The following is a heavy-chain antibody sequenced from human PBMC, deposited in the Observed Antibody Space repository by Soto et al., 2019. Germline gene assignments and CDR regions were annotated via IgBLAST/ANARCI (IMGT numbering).Heavy chain of an antibody. V-gene: IGHV1-2*02. D-gene: IGHD1-7*01. Sequence: GASVKGSCKASGYTFTGHYIHWVRQAPGQGFEWVGEIGPKNGDTRYAQKFQGRVAMTKDSSITTVYMELSNLSPDDTAVYYCGRGRSGELVVFYWGQGTLVTVSS. J-gene: IGHJ4*02. CDR1: GYTFTGHY. CDR3: GRGRSGELVVFY. CDR2: IGPKNGDT.